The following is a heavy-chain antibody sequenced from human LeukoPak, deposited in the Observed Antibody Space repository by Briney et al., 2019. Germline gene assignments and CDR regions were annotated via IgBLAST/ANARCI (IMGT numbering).Heavy chain of an antibody. D-gene: IGHD3-22*01. CDR3: ASADSSGYFGPPAFDY. CDR1: GGSISSGDYY. V-gene: IGHV4-30-4*01. J-gene: IGHJ4*02. CDR2: IYYSGST. Sequence: SETLSLTCTVSGGSISSGDYYWSWIRQPPGKGLEWIGCIYYSGSTYYNPSLKSRVTISVDTSKNQFSLKLSSVTAADTAVYYCASADSSGYFGPPAFDYWGQGTLVTVSS.